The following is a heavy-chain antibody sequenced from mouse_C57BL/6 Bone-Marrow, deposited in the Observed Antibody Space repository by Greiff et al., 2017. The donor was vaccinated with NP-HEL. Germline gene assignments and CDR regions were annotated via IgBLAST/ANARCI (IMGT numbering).Heavy chain of an antibody. D-gene: IGHD1-1*01. CDR3: AGDSNYYGSTDWYFDV. Sequence: VMLVESGPGLVKPSQSLFLTCSITGFPITSGYYWIWIRQSPGKPLEWMGYITHSGETFYNPSLQRPISITRETSKNQFFLQLDSVTTEDTAMYYCAGDSNYYGSTDWYFDVGGTGTTVTVAS. V-gene: IGHV12-3*01. CDR2: ITHSGET. J-gene: IGHJ1*03. CDR1: GFPITSGYY.